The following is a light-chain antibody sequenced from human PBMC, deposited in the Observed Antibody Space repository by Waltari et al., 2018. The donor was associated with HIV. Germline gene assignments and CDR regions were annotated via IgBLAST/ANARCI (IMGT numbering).Light chain of an antibody. Sequence: SYVLTQPPSVSVAPGQTARITCGGNNIGSKSVHWYQQKPGQAPVLVVYDDNGRPSGIPARFSGSKSGSSASLAITGLRAEDEADYYCQSHDIRLSQSSVFGGGAKLTVL. J-gene: IGLJ2*01. V-gene: IGLV3-21*02. CDR2: DDN. CDR1: NIGSKS. CDR3: QSHDIRLSQSSV.